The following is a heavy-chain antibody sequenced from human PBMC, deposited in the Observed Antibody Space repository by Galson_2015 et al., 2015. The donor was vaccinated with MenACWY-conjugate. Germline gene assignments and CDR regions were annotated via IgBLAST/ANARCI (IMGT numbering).Heavy chain of an antibody. V-gene: IGHV3-53*01. CDR2: IYSGGST. Sequence: LRLSCAASGFTVSRNYMRWVRQAPGKGLEWVSVIYSGGSTYYADSVKGRFTISRDNSKNTLYLQMNSLRAEDTAVYYCARSQSEVYYYYYYYMDVWGKGTTVTVSS. CDR3: ARSQSEVYYYYYYYMDV. J-gene: IGHJ6*03. CDR1: GFTVSRNY.